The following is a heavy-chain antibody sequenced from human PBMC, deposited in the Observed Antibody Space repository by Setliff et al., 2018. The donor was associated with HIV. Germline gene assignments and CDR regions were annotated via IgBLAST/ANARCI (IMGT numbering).Heavy chain of an antibody. CDR1: GGSINSAGYY. CDR2: IFYNGNT. CDR3: ATDMDTAMALGH. Sequence: SETLSLTCIVSGGSINSAGYYWSWIRQHPGKGLEWIGDIFYNGNTYYNPSLMSRTSISVDTSKNQFSLKLDSVTAADTAVYFCATDMDTAMALGHWVQGALVTVSS. V-gene: IGHV4-31*03. J-gene: IGHJ4*02. D-gene: IGHD5-18*01.